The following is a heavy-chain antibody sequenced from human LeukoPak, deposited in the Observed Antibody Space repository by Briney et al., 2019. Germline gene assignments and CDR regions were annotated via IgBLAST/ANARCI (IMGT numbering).Heavy chain of an antibody. CDR1: GFTFSNYW. D-gene: IGHD3-3*02. V-gene: IGHV3-7*01. Sequence: GGSLRLSCAPSGFTFSNYWMSWVRQAPGRGREWGANTKQDGSEKYYVDSVKGRFTISRDNAKNSLYLQMNSLRAEDTAVYDCEREAKLGSYYYYGMDVWGEGSTLTVS. CDR2: TKQDGSEK. J-gene: IGHJ6*01. CDR3: EREAKLGSYYYYGMDV.